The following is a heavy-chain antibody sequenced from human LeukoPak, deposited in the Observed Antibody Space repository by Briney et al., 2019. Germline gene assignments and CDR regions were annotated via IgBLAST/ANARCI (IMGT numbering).Heavy chain of an antibody. V-gene: IGHV3-7*01. CDR1: GFTFRGYW. CDR2: INLDGSVI. Sequence: GGSLRLSWAASGFTFRGYWMSWVRQAPGKGLEWVANINLDGSVIHYVDSAKGRFTISRDNAKNSLYLQMNYLRAEDTAFYYCATSDDSSGSDWGQGTLVTVSS. D-gene: IGHD3-22*01. CDR3: ATSDDSSGSD. J-gene: IGHJ4*02.